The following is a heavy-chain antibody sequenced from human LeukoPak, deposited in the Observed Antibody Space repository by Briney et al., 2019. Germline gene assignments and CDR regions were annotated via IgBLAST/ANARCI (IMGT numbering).Heavy chain of an antibody. CDR3: ARDPAIFGVADFDY. V-gene: IGHV3-48*01. J-gene: IGHJ4*02. CDR1: GFTFSSYS. Sequence: GGSLRLSCAASGFTFSSYSMNWVRQAPGKGLEWVSYISSSSSTIYYADSVKGRFTISRDNAKNSLYLQMNSLRAEDTAVYYCARDPAIFGVADFDYWGQGTLVTVSS. CDR2: ISSSSSTI. D-gene: IGHD3-3*01.